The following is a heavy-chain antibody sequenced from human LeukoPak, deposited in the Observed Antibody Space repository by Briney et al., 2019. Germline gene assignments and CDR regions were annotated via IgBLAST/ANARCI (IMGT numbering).Heavy chain of an antibody. V-gene: IGHV1-18*01. CDR2: ISAYNGNT. Sequence: ASVKVSCKASGYTFTSYGISWVRQAPGQGLEWMGWISAYNGNTNYAQKLQGRVTMTRNTSISTAYMELSSLRSEDTAVYYCARGSSGSYYFDYWGQGTLVTVSS. J-gene: IGHJ4*02. CDR3: ARGSSGSYYFDY. CDR1: GYTFTSYG. D-gene: IGHD6-19*01.